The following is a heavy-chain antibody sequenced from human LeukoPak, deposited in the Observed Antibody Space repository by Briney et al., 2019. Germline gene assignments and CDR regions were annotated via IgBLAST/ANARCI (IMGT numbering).Heavy chain of an antibody. Sequence: PGESLRLSCAASGFTFSSYGLNWVRQAPGKGLEWVSTISSSGHIYYEDSVKGRFTISRDTAKNSLYRQMNSLRAEDTAVYYCARDQDGGKYYYESSGYSHWGQGILVTVSS. D-gene: IGHD3-22*01. CDR1: GFTFSSYG. J-gene: IGHJ4*02. CDR3: ARDQDGGKYYYESSGYSH. V-gene: IGHV3-21*01. CDR2: ISSSGHI.